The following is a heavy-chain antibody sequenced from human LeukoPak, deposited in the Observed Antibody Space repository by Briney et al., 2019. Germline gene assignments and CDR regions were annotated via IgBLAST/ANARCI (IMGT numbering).Heavy chain of an antibody. V-gene: IGHV4-39*01. J-gene: IGHJ4*02. CDR1: GGSVSSSSYY. Sequence: SETLSLTCSVYGGSVSSSSYYWGWIRQPPGKGLEWIGSIYYSGSTYYNPSLKSRVTISVDTSKNQFSLKLSSVTAADTAVYYCVRRTFRYYFDYWGQGTLVTVSS. CDR2: IYYSGST. D-gene: IGHD3-16*01. CDR3: VRRTFRYYFDY.